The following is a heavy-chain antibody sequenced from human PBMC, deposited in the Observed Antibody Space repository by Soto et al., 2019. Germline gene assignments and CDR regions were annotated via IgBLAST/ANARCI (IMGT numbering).Heavy chain of an antibody. CDR3: ARVTDNTSVAGTDY. D-gene: IGHD6-19*01. Sequence: QVQLQESGPGLGNPPGTRSLPCAASVGSIGIINGGSWVPKPPGKGLEWIGEIYHSGSTNYNPSLKSRVTISVDKSKNQFSLKLSSVTAADTAVYYCARVTDNTSVAGTDYWGQGTLVTVSS. J-gene: IGHJ4*02. CDR2: IYHSGST. V-gene: IGHV4-4*03. CDR1: VGSIGIING.